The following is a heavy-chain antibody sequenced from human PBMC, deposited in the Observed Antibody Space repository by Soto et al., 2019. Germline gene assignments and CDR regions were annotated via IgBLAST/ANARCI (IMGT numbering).Heavy chain of an antibody. V-gene: IGHV1-3*01. J-gene: IGHJ5*02. CDR3: AIGTVIPDSDWLDP. D-gene: IGHD4-17*01. Sequence: GASVKVSCKASGYTFTSYAMHWVRQAPGQRLEWMGWINAGNGNTKYSQKFQGRVTITRDTSASTAYMELSGLRSEDTAVYYCAIGTVIPDSDWLDPWGQGTLVTVSS. CDR2: INAGNGNT. CDR1: GYTFTSYA.